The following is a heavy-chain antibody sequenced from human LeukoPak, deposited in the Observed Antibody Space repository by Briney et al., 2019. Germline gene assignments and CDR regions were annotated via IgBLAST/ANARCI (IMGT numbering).Heavy chain of an antibody. Sequence: PGGSLRLSCAASGFTFSDYYLSWIRQAPGKGLECVSYITNSGSTIYYADSVKGRFTISRDNAKNSLYLQMNNLRAEDTAIYYCARGSDTGYDPSGPGVSGQRFYDDHYAMDVWGQGTAVTVSS. J-gene: IGHJ6*02. CDR2: ITNSGSTI. V-gene: IGHV3-11*01. CDR3: ARGSDTGYDPSGPGVSGQRFYDDHYAMDV. D-gene: IGHD5-12*01. CDR1: GFTFSDYY.